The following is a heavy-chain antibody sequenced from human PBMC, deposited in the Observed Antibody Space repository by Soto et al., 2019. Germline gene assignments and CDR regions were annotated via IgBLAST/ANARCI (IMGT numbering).Heavy chain of an antibody. J-gene: IGHJ6*02. V-gene: IGHV1-69*13. CDR3: ARDPYYDILIGLLGYYHDGIDV. D-gene: IGHD3-9*01. CDR2: LIPIFGTP. CDR1: GGTFNNNG. Sequence: AVKVSCKASGGTFNNNGVTWVRQAPGQGLEWMGGLIPIFGTPSYAQRFQGRVTIIADESTSTAYMELSSLTSEDTAVYYCARDPYYDILIGLLGYYHDGIDVWGQGSTVTVSS.